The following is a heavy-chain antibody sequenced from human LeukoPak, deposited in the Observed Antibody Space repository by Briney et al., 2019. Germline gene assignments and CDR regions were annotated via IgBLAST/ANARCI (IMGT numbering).Heavy chain of an antibody. CDR1: GFTFSSYA. CDR2: ISGSGGST. Sequence: GGSLRLSCAASGFTFSSYAMSWVRQAPEKGLGWVSAISGSGGSSAISGSGGSTYYADPVKGRFTISRDNSKNTLYLQMDSLRAEDTAVYYCAKATYYDFWSGYYPLGDYYYYGMDVWGQGTTVTVSS. D-gene: IGHD3-3*01. CDR3: AKATYYDFWSGYYPLGDYYYYGMDV. J-gene: IGHJ6*02. V-gene: IGHV3-23*01.